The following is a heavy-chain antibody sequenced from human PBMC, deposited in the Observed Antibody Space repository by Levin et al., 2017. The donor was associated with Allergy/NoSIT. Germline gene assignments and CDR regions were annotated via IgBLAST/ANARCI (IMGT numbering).Heavy chain of an antibody. CDR2: INWNSATT. V-gene: IGHV3-9*01. CDR3: AKERGRMYQLRVGYYSGMDV. D-gene: IGHD2-2*01. CDR1: GITFGDFA. J-gene: IGHJ6*02. Sequence: SLKISCAASGITFGDFAMHWVRQTPGKGLEWVSGINWNSATTGYSDSVKGRFTISRDNAENSLYLQMDSLRPEDTALYYGAKERGRMYQLRVGYYSGMDVWGQGTAVTVSS.